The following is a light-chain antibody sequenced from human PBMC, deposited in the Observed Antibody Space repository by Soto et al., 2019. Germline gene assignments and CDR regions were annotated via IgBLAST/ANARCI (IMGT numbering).Light chain of an antibody. CDR2: KAS. Sequence: DIQMTQSPSTLSASVGDRVTITCRASQSISTWLAWYQQKPGKAPKLLIYKASNLESGVPSRFSGSGSGTDFTLTISSLRPDDFATYYCQQYNYYSGTFGQGTKVEIK. CDR3: QQYNYYSGT. CDR1: QSISTW. V-gene: IGKV1-5*03. J-gene: IGKJ1*01.